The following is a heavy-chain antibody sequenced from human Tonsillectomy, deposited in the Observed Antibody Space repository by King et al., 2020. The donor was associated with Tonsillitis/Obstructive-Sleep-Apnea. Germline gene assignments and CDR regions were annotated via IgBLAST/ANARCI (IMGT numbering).Heavy chain of an antibody. CDR3: ASTRTRVYQVDY. Sequence: VQLQESGPGLVKPSQTLSLTCTVSGGSISSGGYYWSWIRQHPGKGLEWIGYIYYSGSTYYNPSLKSRVTISVDTSKNQFSLKLSSVTAADTAVYYCASTRTRVYQVDYWGQGTLVTVSS. CDR1: GGSISSGGYY. CDR2: IYYSGST. J-gene: IGHJ4*02. V-gene: IGHV4-31*03. D-gene: IGHD1/OR15-1a*01.